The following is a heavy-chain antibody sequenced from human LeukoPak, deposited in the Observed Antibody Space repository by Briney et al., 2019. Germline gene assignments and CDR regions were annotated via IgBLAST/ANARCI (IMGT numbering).Heavy chain of an antibody. D-gene: IGHD6-19*01. CDR2: IRYDGSNK. CDR1: GFTFSSYG. J-gene: IGHJ4*02. V-gene: IGHV3-30*02. CDR3: AREGLGSGYYFDY. Sequence: GGSLRLSCAASGFTFSSYGMYWVRQAPGKGLEWVAFIRYDGSNKYYADSVKGRFTISRDNSKNTLYLQMNSLRAEDTAVYYCAREGLGSGYYFDYWGQGTLVTVSS.